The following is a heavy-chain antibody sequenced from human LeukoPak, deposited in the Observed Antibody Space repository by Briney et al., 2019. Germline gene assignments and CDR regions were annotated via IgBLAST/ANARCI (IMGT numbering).Heavy chain of an antibody. D-gene: IGHD6-19*01. CDR3: AKTGLYSSGWYGILYFDY. J-gene: IGHJ4*02. V-gene: IGHV3-23*01. CDR2: ISGSGGST. Sequence: GGSLRLSCAASGFTFSSYAMSWVRQAPGKGLEWVSAISGSGGSTYYADSVKGRFTISRDNSKNTLYLQMNSLRAEDTAVYHCAKTGLYSSGWYGILYFDYWGQGTLVTVSS. CDR1: GFTFSSYA.